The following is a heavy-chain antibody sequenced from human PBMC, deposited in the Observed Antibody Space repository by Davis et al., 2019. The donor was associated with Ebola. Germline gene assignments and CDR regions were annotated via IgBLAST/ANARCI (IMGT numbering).Heavy chain of an antibody. CDR1: GFTFGAYW. J-gene: IGHJ4*02. CDR3: GFDPQWRGYEY. V-gene: IGHV3-7*03. Sequence: PGGPLRPSCPAPGFTFGAYWRIWFPQAPGRGLGWLPTLKGDGTATSYVDSVKGRFTVSRDNDKNSLFLQMTSLSVEDTAVYFCGFDPQWRGYEYRGQGTLVTVSS. D-gene: IGHD6-19*01. CDR2: LKGDGTAT.